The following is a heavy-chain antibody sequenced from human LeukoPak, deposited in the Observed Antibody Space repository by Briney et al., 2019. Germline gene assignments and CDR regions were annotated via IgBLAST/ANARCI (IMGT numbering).Heavy chain of an antibody. CDR2: INHSGST. J-gene: IGHJ4*02. CDR1: GGSFGGYY. CDR3: ARMRLGYCSGGSCYALDY. D-gene: IGHD2-15*01. V-gene: IGHV4-34*01. Sequence: PSETLSLTCAVYGGSFGGYYWSWIRQPPGKGLEWIGEINHSGSTNYNPSLKSRVTISVDTSKNQFSLKLSSVTAADTAVYYCARMRLGYCSGGSCYALDYWGQGTLVTVSS.